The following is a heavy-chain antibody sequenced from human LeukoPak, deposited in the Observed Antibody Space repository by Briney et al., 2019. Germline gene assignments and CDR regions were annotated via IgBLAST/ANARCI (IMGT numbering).Heavy chain of an antibody. Sequence: HPGGSLRLSCAASGFTVSSNYMSWVRQAPGKGLEWVSYIGSSDSTIYYADSVKGRFTISRDNAKNSLYLQMNSLRAEDTAVYYCARDYGGSSPFDYWGQGTLVTVSS. CDR1: GFTVSSNY. CDR2: IGSSDSTI. D-gene: IGHD4-23*01. V-gene: IGHV3-48*03. J-gene: IGHJ4*02. CDR3: ARDYGGSSPFDY.